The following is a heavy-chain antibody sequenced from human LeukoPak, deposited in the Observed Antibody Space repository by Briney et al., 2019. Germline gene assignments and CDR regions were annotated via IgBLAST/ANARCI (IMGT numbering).Heavy chain of an antibody. Sequence: GGSLRLSCEASGFTFSAYAMTWVRQAPGQGLEWVSSIGSDNKPHYSESVKGRFAISRDNSKSMLFLQLNSLRAEDTALYYCAGDLHYYVAMDVWGQGTTVTVSS. V-gene: IGHV3-23*05. J-gene: IGHJ6*02. CDR3: AGDLHYYVAMDV. CDR1: GFTFSAYA. CDR2: IGSDNKP. D-gene: IGHD3-10*02.